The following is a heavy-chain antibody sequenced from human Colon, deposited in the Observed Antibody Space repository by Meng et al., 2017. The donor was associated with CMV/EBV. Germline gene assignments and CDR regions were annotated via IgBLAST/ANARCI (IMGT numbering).Heavy chain of an antibody. CDR2: PFWNNDD. V-gene: IGHV2-5*01. D-gene: IGHD3-16*02. J-gene: IGHJ4*02. CDR3: AHGYDSVWRSYHPDYFDY. CDR1: TATGVG. Sequence: TATGVGVGWFRQPPGKSLQWPALPFWNNDDRYSPSLKNRRTITKDTSNIHVVPVMTNMDPADTATYYCAHGYDSVWRSYHPDYFDYWGQGALVTVSS.